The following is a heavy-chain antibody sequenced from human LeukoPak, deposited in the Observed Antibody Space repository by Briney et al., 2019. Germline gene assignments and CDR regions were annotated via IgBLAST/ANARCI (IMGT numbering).Heavy chain of an antibody. CDR2: IRSKANSYAT. V-gene: IGHV3-73*01. CDR1: GFTFSGSA. J-gene: IGHJ4*02. CDR3: TRHDYDFWSGYYYFDY. D-gene: IGHD3-3*01. Sequence: GGSLRLSCAASGFTFSGSAMHWVRQASGKGLEWVGRIRSKANSYATAYAASVKGRFTISRDDSKNTAYLQMNSLKTEDTAVYYCTRHDYDFWSGYYYFDYWGQGTLDTVSS.